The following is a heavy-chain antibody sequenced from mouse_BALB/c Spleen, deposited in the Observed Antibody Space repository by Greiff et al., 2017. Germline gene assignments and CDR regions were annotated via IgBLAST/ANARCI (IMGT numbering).Heavy chain of an antibody. D-gene: IGHD1-1*01. Sequence: VKLVQSGPGLVAPSQCLSITCTVSGFSLTGYGVNWVRQPPGKGLEWLGMIWGDGSTDYNSALKSRLSISKDNAKSQVFLKMNSLQTDDTARYYCAREGRDYGSSLYYFDYWGQGTTLTVSS. CDR2: IWGDGST. J-gene: IGHJ2*01. CDR1: GFSLTGYG. CDR3: AREGRDYGSSLYYFDY. V-gene: IGHV2-6-7*01.